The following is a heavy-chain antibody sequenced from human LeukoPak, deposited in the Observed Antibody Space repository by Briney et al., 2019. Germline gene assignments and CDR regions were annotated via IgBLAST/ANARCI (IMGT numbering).Heavy chain of an antibody. CDR1: GGSFSGYY. V-gene: IGHV4-34*01. CDR2: INHSGST. J-gene: IGHJ5*02. CDR3: ARHVNVVPAARPGWFDP. D-gene: IGHD2-2*01. Sequence: SETLSLTCAVYGGSFSGYYWSWIRRPPGKGLEWIGEINHSGSTNYNPSLKSRVTISVDTSKNQFSLKLSSVTAADTAVYYCARHVNVVPAARPGWFDPWGQGTLVTVSS.